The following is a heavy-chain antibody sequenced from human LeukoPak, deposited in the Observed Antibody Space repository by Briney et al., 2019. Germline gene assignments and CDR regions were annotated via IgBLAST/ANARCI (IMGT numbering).Heavy chain of an antibody. D-gene: IGHD3-10*01. Sequence: SVKASCKASGGTFSSYAISWVRQAPGQGLEWMGGIIPIFGTANYAQKFQGRVTITADESTSTAYMELSSLRSEDTAVYYCARGRAFDGSGSYYDWFDPWGQGTLVTVSS. CDR2: IIPIFGTA. J-gene: IGHJ5*02. CDR3: ARGRAFDGSGSYYDWFDP. CDR1: GGTFSSYA. V-gene: IGHV1-69*13.